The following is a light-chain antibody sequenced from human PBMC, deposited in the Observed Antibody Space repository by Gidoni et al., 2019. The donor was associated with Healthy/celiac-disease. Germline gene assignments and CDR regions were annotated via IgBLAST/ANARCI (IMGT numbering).Light chain of an antibody. Sequence: SYALTQPPSVSVSPGQTASITCSGDNLGDKYACWYQQKPGQSPVLVIYQDSKRPSGIPERFSGSNSGNTATLTISGTQAMDEADYYCQAWDSSTWVFGGGTKLTVL. CDR1: NLGDKY. J-gene: IGLJ3*02. CDR3: QAWDSSTWV. V-gene: IGLV3-1*01. CDR2: QDS.